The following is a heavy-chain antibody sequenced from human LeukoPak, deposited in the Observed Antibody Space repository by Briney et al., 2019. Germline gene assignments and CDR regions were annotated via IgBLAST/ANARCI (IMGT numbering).Heavy chain of an antibody. CDR2: VSSSSSTI. V-gene: IGHV3-48*01. CDR3: ARARGSGTSRGAFDI. CDR1: GFTFSIYS. Sequence: GGSLRLSCAATGFTFSIYSLNWVRQAPGKGLEWVSYVSSSSSTIYYADSVKGRFTISRDNAKNSLYLQMNGLRAEDTAVYYCARARGSGTSRGAFDIWGQGTMVTVSS. D-gene: IGHD3-10*01. J-gene: IGHJ3*02.